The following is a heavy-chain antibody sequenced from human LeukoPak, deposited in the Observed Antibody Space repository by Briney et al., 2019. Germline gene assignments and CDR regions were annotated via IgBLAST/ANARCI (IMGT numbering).Heavy chain of an antibody. CDR1: GYTFTSYD. Sequence: GASVKVSCKASGYTFTSYDINWVRQATGQGLEWMGWMNPNSGNTGNAQKFQGRVTMTRNTSISTAYMELSSLRSEDTAVYYCARVGCSSTSCSSGWVSHWFDPWGQGTLVTVSS. CDR3: ARVGCSSTSCSSGWVSHWFDP. CDR2: MNPNSGNT. V-gene: IGHV1-8*01. D-gene: IGHD2-2*01. J-gene: IGHJ5*02.